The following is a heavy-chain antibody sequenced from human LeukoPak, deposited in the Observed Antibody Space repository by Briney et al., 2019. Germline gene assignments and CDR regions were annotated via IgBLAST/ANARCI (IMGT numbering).Heavy chain of an antibody. Sequence: PGGSLRLSCAASGFTFSSYGMHWVRQAPGKGLEWVAVISYDGSNKYYADSVKGRFTISRDNSKNTLYLQMNSLRAEDTAVYYCANAYYGDSPGNAFDIWGQGTMVTVSS. D-gene: IGHD4-17*01. CDR2: ISYDGSNK. CDR1: GFTFSSYG. V-gene: IGHV3-30*18. J-gene: IGHJ3*02. CDR3: ANAYYGDSPGNAFDI.